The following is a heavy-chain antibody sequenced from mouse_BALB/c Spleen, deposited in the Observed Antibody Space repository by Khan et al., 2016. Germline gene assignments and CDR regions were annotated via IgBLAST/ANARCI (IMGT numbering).Heavy chain of an antibody. CDR3: NAFDYNAMDY. CDR2: IDPENGDT. CDR1: GLNIKDYC. J-gene: IGHJ4*01. V-gene: IGHV14-4*02. Sequence: VQLKQSGAELVRSGASVKLSCTASGLNIKDYCMHWVKQRPEQGLEWIGWIDPENGDTEYAPKFQGKATMTADTSSNTAYLQLSSLKSEDTAVYYFNAFDYNAMDYWGQGTSVTVSS.